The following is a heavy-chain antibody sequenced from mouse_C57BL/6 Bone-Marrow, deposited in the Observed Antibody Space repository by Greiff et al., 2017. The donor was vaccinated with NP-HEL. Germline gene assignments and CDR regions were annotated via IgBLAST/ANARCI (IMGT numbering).Heavy chain of an antibody. V-gene: IGHV7-1*01. CDR2: SRNKANDYTT. CDR3: ARDAGFLDY. J-gene: IGHJ4*01. Sequence: EVNLVESGGGLVQSGRSLRLSCATSGFTFSDFYMEWVRQAPGKGLEWIAASRNKANDYTTEYSASVKGRFIVSRDTSQSILYLQMNALRAEDTAIYYCARDAGFLDYWGQGTSVTVSS. CDR1: GFTFSDFY.